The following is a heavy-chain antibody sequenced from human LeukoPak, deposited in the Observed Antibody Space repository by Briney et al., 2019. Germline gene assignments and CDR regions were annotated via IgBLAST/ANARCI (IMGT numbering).Heavy chain of an antibody. CDR1: GYTFSAYC. V-gene: IGHV1-2*02. CDR3: VRDLGISGWYAPPLGYFDS. D-gene: IGHD6-19*01. CDR2: INPKSGGT. Sequence: ASVKVSCKASGYTFSAYCMHWVRQAPGQGLEWMGWINPKSGGTNYAQQFQDRVTMSRDTSISSTYMELSRLKSDDTAVYYCVRDLGISGWYAPPLGYFDSWGQGTLVTVSS. J-gene: IGHJ4*02.